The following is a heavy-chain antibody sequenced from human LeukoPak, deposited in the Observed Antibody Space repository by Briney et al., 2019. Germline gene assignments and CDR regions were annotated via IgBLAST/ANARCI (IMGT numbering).Heavy chain of an antibody. J-gene: IGHJ3*02. D-gene: IGHD3-3*01. Sequence: GGSLRLSCAASGFTFSSYWMHWVRQAPGKGLVWVSRINSDRSSTSYADSVKGRFTISRDNAKNTLYLQMNSLRAEDTAVYYCASAYYDFWSGHNDAFDIWGQGTMVTVSS. CDR1: GFTFSSYW. V-gene: IGHV3-74*01. CDR3: ASAYYDFWSGHNDAFDI. CDR2: INSDRSST.